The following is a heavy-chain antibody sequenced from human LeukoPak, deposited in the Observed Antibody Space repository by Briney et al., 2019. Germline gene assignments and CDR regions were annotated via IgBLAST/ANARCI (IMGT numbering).Heavy chain of an antibody. CDR2: IYYSGST. J-gene: IGHJ5*02. V-gene: IGHV4-59*08. D-gene: IGHD4-17*01. CDR1: GGPITGYY. Sequence: KTSETLSLTCTVSGGPITGYYWSWIRQPPGKGLEWIGYIYYSGSTNYNPSLKSRVTISVDTSKNQFSLKLSSVTAADTAVYYCARRDDYGDYNWFDPWGQGTLVTVSS. CDR3: ARRDDYGDYNWFDP.